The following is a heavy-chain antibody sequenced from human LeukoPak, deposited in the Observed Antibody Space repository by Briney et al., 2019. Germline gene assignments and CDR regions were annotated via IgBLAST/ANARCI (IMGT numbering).Heavy chain of an antibody. CDR2: INHSGST. Sequence: SETLSLTCAVYGGSFSGYYWSWIRQPPGKGLEWIGEINHSGSTNYNPSLKSRVTISVDTSKNQFSLKLSSVTAADTAVYYRASRLWGDYIADYWGQGTLVTVSS. CDR3: ASRLWGDYIADY. J-gene: IGHJ4*02. CDR1: GGSFSGYY. V-gene: IGHV4-34*01. D-gene: IGHD4-17*01.